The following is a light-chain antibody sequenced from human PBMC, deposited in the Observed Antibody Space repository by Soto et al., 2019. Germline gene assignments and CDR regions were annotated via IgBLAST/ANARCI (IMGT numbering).Light chain of an antibody. CDR1: QSVSSY. V-gene: IGKV3-11*01. Sequence: EIVLTQSPAILSMSPGERATLSCRASQSVSSYFAWYQQKPGQAPRLLIYDASNRATGVPARFSGSGSGTDFPLTISVLELEDLQVYSCQQRGYGPVTFAKGPKVDIK. CDR2: DAS. CDR3: QQRGYGPVT. J-gene: IGKJ1*01.